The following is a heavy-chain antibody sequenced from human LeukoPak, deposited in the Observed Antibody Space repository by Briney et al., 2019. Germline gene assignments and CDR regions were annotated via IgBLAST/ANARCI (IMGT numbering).Heavy chain of an antibody. J-gene: IGHJ4*02. V-gene: IGHV1-2*02. CDR1: GYTFTGYY. D-gene: IGHD3-22*01. CDR3: ARIPYYYDSSGYYEFDY. Sequence: ASVKVSCKASGYTFTGYYMHWVRQAPGQGLEWMGWINPNSGGTNYAQKFQGRVTMTRDTSISPAYMELSRLRSDDTAVYYCARIPYYYDSSGYYEFDYWGQGTLVTVSS. CDR2: INPNSGGT.